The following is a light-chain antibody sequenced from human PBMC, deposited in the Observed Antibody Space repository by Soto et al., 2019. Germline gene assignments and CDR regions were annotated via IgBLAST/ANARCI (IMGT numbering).Light chain of an antibody. Sequence: DIQFTQSPSFLSASVGDRVTLSCRASQGISSYLAWYQQKPGKAPKLLIYAASTLQSGVPSRFSGSGSGTEFTLTISSLQPEDFATYYCQQYNSYPWTFGQGTKVDIK. CDR3: QQYNSYPWT. V-gene: IGKV1-9*01. J-gene: IGKJ1*01. CDR1: QGISSY. CDR2: AAS.